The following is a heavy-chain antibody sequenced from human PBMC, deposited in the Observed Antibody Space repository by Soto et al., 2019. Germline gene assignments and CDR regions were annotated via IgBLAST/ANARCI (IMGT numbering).Heavy chain of an antibody. CDR2: IIPSFGTA. CDR1: GNTFSNYA. V-gene: IGHV1-69*01. D-gene: IGHD2-21*02. Sequence: QVQLVQSGAEVKKPGSSVRVSCKASGNTFSNYAISWVRQAPGQGLEWMGGIIPSFGTANYAQKFQARVTITADESTSTVYMELSSLGSDDTAVYYCARPSRTDTERYFELWGRGTLVTVSS. J-gene: IGHJ2*01. CDR3: ARPSRTDTERYFEL.